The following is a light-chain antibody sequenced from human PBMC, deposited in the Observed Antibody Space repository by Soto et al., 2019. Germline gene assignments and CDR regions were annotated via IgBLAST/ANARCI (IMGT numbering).Light chain of an antibody. CDR1: SSDVGGYNY. J-gene: IGLJ2*01. Sequence: QSALTQPPSASGSPGHSVTISCTGTSSDVGGYNYVSWYQHHPGKAPKLRIYEISRRPSGVPDRFSGSKSGNTASLTVSGLQAEDEADYYCSSYAGSNHLVFGGGTKLTVL. CDR2: EIS. CDR3: SSYAGSNHLV. V-gene: IGLV2-8*01.